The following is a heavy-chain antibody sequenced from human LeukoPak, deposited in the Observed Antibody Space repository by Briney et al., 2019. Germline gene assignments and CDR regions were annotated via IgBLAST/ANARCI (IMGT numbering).Heavy chain of an antibody. J-gene: IGHJ4*02. CDR1: GFTFNNYG. CDR3: ARGSEWTNGVSNY. V-gene: IGHV3-21*01. CDR2: ISGSSSYI. D-gene: IGHD3-3*01. Sequence: GGSLRLSCAASGFTFNNYGMSWVRQAPGKGLEWVASISGSSSYISYADSVKGRFTISRDNAKNSLYLQMNSLRVEDTAVYYCARGSEWTNGVSNYWGQGTLVTVSS.